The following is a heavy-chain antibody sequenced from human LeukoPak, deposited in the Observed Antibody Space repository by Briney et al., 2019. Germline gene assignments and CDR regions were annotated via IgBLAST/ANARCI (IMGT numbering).Heavy chain of an antibody. J-gene: IGHJ3*02. V-gene: IGHV1-18*01. CDR3: ARDLTPLRFLEWLTAFDI. CDR2: ISAYNGNT. Sequence: ASVKVSCKASGYTFTSYGISWVRQAPGQGLEWMGWISAYNGNTNYAQKLQGRATMTTDTSTSTAYMELSRLRSDDTAVYYCARDLTPLRFLEWLTAFDIWGQGTMVTVSS. CDR1: GYTFTSYG. D-gene: IGHD3-3*01.